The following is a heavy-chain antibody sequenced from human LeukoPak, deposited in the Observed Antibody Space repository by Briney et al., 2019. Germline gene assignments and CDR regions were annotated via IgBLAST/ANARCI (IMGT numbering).Heavy chain of an antibody. D-gene: IGHD3-9*01. J-gene: IGHJ4*02. CDR3: AKGGLKGSTYYDILTGYYYFDY. V-gene: IGHV3-7*03. Sequence: PGGSLRLSCAASGFTFRNYWMGWVRQAPGKGLEWVANIKEDESAKYYVDSVKGRFTISRDNAKNSLYLQMNSLRAEDTAVYYCAKGGLKGSTYYDILTGYYYFDYWGQGTLVTVSS. CDR1: GFTFRNYW. CDR2: IKEDESAK.